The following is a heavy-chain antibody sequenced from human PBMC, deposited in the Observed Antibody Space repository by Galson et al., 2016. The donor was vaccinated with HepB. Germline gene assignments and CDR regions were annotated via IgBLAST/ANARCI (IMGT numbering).Heavy chain of an antibody. CDR2: IHYSGST. CDR3: AAYSYVHNFLDY. J-gene: IGHJ4*02. CDR1: GGSISTYY. V-gene: IGHV4-59*01. D-gene: IGHD3-16*02. Sequence: SETLSLTCTVSGGSISTYYWSWIRQAPGKGLEYIGYIHYSGSTNYNPSLKSRATISVDTSKNQFSLKLSSVTAADTAVYYCAAYSYVHNFLDYWSQGTLVTVSS.